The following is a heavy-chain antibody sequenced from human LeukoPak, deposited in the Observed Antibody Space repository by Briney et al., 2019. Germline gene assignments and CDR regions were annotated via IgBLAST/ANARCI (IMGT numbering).Heavy chain of an antibody. V-gene: IGHV5-51*01. Sequence: PGESLKISCKGSGYSFTSYWIGWVRQMPGKGREWMGIIYPGDSDTRYSPSFQGQVTISADKSISTAYLQWSSLKASDTAMYYCARWRITIFGVAIPGAFDIWGQGTMVTVSS. CDR1: GYSFTSYW. CDR2: IYPGDSDT. J-gene: IGHJ3*02. D-gene: IGHD3-3*01. CDR3: ARWRITIFGVAIPGAFDI.